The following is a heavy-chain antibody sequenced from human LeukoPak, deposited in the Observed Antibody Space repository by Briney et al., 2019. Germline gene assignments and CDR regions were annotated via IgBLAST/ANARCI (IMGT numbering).Heavy chain of an antibody. J-gene: IGHJ2*01. V-gene: IGHV4-59*01. CDR3: AGVPHYYDSSGYDYWYFDL. CDR1: GGSISSYY. Sequence: SETLSPTCTVSGGSISSYYWSWIRQPPGKGLEWIGYIYYSGSTNYNPSLKSRVTISVDTSKNQLSLKLSSVTAADTAVYYCAGVPHYYDSSGYDYWYFDLWGRGTLVTVSS. CDR2: IYYSGST. D-gene: IGHD3-22*01.